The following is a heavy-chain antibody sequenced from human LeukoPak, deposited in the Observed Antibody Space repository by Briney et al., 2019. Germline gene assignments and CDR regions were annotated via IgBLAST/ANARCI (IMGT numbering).Heavy chain of an antibody. CDR1: GGTFSSYA. D-gene: IGHD3-22*01. J-gene: IGHJ4*02. CDR3: ARAQSVSMIVVVPHLDY. V-gene: IGHV1-46*01. CDR2: INPRGGST. Sequence: ASVKVSCKASGGTFSSYAISWVRQAPGQGLEYMGVINPRGGSTNYAQKFQGRVTMTRDTSTSTVYMELSSLRSEDTALYYCARAQSVSMIVVVPHLDYWGQGTLVTVSS.